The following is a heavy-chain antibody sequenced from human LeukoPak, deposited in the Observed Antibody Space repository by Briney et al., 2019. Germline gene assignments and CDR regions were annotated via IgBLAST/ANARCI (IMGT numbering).Heavy chain of an antibody. CDR1: GGSISSYY. CDR3: ARETSSSEFDP. D-gene: IGHD1-26*01. J-gene: IGHJ5*02. V-gene: IGHV4-59*01. CDR2: IYYSGST. Sequence: SETLSLTCTVSGGSISSYYWSWIRQPPGKGLEWIGYIYYSGSTNYNPSLKSRVTISVDTSKNQFSLKLSSVTAADTAVYYCARETSSSEFDPWGQGTLVTVSS.